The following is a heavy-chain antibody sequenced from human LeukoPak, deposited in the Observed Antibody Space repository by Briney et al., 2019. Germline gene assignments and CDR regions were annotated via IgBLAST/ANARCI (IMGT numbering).Heavy chain of an antibody. J-gene: IGHJ4*02. Sequence: GASVKVSCKASGYTFTSYGISWVRQAPGQGLEWMGWISAYNGNTNYAQKLQGRVTMTTDTSTSTAYMELRSLRSDDTAVYYCARDATYYYDSSNYPPEGSDYWGQGTLVTVSS. CDR1: GYTFTSYG. V-gene: IGHV1-18*01. CDR3: ARDATYYYDSSNYPPEGSDY. D-gene: IGHD3-22*01. CDR2: ISAYNGNT.